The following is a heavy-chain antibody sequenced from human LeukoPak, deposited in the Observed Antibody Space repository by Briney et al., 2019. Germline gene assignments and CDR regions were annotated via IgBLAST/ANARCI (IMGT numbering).Heavy chain of an antibody. CDR2: IRSKAYGGTT. CDR3: TSSTRYYDSSGYYSDY. Sequence: GGSLRLSCTASGFTFGDYAMSWVRQAPGKGLEWVGFIRSKAYGGTTEYAASVKGRFTISRDDSKSIAYLQMNSLKTEDTAVYYCTSSTRYYDSSGYYSDYWGQGTLVTVSS. J-gene: IGHJ4*02. CDR1: GFTFGDYA. D-gene: IGHD3-22*01. V-gene: IGHV3-49*04.